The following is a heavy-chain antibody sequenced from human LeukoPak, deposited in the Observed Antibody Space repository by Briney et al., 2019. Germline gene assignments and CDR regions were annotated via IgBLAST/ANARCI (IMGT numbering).Heavy chain of an antibody. CDR3: ARDVADYGMDV. V-gene: IGHV3-74*01. CDR1: GITFGNNW. J-gene: IGHJ6*02. D-gene: IGHD2-21*01. CDR2: INSDGGGA. Sequence: GGSLRLSCAASGITFGNNWMHWVRQGPGKGLVWISRINSDGGGAIYADSVKGRFTVSRDNAKNTLYLQMNSLRAEDTAVYYCARDVADYGMDVWGQGTTDTVSS.